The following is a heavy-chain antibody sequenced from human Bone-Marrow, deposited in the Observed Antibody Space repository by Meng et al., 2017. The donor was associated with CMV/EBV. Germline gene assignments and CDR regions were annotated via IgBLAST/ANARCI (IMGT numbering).Heavy chain of an antibody. J-gene: IGHJ6*02. CDR2: ISSNGGST. CDR3: ARSRTSHIYYYGMDV. Sequence: GGSLRLSCAASGFTFSSYAMHWVRQAPGKGLEYVSAISSNGGSTYYADSVKGRFTISRDNSKNTLYLQMGSLRAEDMAVYYCARSRTSHIYYYGMDVWGQGTTVTVSS. D-gene: IGHD2-21*01. CDR1: GFTFSSYA. V-gene: IGHV3-64*02.